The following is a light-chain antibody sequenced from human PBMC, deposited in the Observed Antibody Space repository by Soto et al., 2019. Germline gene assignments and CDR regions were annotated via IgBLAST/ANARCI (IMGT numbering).Light chain of an antibody. V-gene: IGKV3-15*01. Sequence: EIVLTQSPATLSLSPGERATLSCRASQRVSSTKLAWYQQKPGQAPRLLIYRASTRATGIPARFSGSGSGSDFTLTISSLQSEDFAVYYCQQYNSWPLTFGPGTKVDIK. CDR3: QQYNSWPLT. J-gene: IGKJ3*01. CDR1: QRVSSTK. CDR2: RAS.